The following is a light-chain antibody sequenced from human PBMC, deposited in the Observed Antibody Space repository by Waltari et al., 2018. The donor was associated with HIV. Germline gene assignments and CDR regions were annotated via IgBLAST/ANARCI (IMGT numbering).Light chain of an antibody. CDR1: RIGSKS. CDR3: QVWEITDDHVV. J-gene: IGLJ2*01. Sequence: SYVLTQPPSVSVAPGQTARITCGGSRIGSKSVHWYQQKPGQAPVLDVQDDSDRPSRVPGRFSGSKSGDTATLAISKVEAGDEADYYCQVWEITDDHVVFGGGTKLTVL. V-gene: IGLV3-21*02. CDR2: DDS.